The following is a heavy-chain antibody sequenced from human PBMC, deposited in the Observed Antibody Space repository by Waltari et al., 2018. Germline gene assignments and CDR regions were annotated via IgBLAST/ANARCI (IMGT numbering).Heavy chain of an antibody. CDR2: IYTSGST. CDR1: GGSISSYY. D-gene: IGHD3-10*01. Sequence: QVQLQESGPGLVKPSETLSLTCTFSGGSISSYYWSWIRQPAGKGLEWIGRIYTSGSTNYNPSLKSRVTMSVDTSKNQFSLKLSSVTAADTAVYYCARDELWFGEPWGAFDIWGQGTMVTVSS. CDR3: ARDELWFGEPWGAFDI. J-gene: IGHJ3*02. V-gene: IGHV4-4*07.